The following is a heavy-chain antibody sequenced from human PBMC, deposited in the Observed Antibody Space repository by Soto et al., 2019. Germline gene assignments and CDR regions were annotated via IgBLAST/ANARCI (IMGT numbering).Heavy chain of an antibody. CDR3: AREREEGWLQLLESPLIDY. V-gene: IGHV3-33*01. CDR2: IWYDGSNK. D-gene: IGHD5-12*01. CDR1: GFTFSSYG. J-gene: IGHJ4*02. Sequence: HPGGSLRLSCAASGFTFSSYGMHWVRQAPGKGLEWVAVIWYDGSNKYYADSVKGRFTISRDNSKNTLYLQMNSLRAEDTAVYYCAREREEGWLQLLESPLIDYWGQGTLVTSPQ.